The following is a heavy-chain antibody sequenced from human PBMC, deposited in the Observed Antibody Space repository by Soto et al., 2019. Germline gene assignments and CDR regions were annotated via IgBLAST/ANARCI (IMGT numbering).Heavy chain of an antibody. CDR1: GFTFSGSA. D-gene: IGHD1-26*01. CDR3: ARATRASVRTATVRYNWFDS. V-gene: IGHV3-23*01. Sequence: EVQLLESGGRLIQPGGSLRLSCAPSGFTFSGSAMTWVRQAPGKGLEWVSSISGSGGNTYYADSVKGRFTISRDNSKNTLSLQMNSLRADDTAVYYCARATRASVRTATVRYNWFDSWGQGTLVTVSS. CDR2: ISGSGGNT. J-gene: IGHJ5*02.